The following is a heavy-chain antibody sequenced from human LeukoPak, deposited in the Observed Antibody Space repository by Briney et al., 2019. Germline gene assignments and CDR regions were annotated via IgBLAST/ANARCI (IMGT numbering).Heavy chain of an antibody. D-gene: IGHD3-16*01. Sequence: GGSLRLSCAASGFTFSSYAMHWVRQAPGKGLGWVAVISYDGSNKYYADSVKGRFTISRDNSKNTLYLQMNSLRAEDTAVYYCARVGGPSFYFDYWGQGTLVTVSS. CDR2: ISYDGSNK. J-gene: IGHJ4*02. V-gene: IGHV3-30*04. CDR3: ARVGGPSFYFDY. CDR1: GFTFSSYA.